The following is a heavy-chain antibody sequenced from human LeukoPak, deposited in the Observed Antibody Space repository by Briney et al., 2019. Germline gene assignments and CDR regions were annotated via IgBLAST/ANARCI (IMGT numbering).Heavy chain of an antibody. V-gene: IGHV1-69*06. CDR3: ARDWSVPAATYYYYGMDV. J-gene: IGHJ6*04. D-gene: IGHD2-2*01. CDR1: GGTFSSYA. Sequence: SVKVSCKASGGTFSSYAISWVRQAPGQGLDWMGGIIPIFGTANYAQKFQGRVTITADKSTSTAYMELSSLRSEDTAVYYCARDWSVPAATYYYYGMDVWGKGTTVTVSS. CDR2: IIPIFGTA.